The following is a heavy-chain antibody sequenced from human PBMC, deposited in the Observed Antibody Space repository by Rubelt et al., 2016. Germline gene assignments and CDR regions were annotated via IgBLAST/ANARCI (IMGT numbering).Heavy chain of an antibody. J-gene: IGHJ5*02. D-gene: IGHD1-26*01. CDR3: ANDRWELRNGGWFDP. CDR1: GFTFSTYG. CDR2: ISGSGGST. Sequence: PGGSLRLSCAASGFTFSTYGMTWVRQAPGKGLEWVSAISGSGGSTYYADSVTGRFTISRDNSKNTLYLQMNSLRAEDTAVYYCANDRWELRNGGWFDPWGQGTVVTVSS. V-gene: IGHV3-23*01.